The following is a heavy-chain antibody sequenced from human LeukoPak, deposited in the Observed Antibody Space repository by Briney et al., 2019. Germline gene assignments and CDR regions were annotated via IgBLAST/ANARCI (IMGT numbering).Heavy chain of an antibody. J-gene: IGHJ4*02. CDR2: MNPNSGNT. Sequence: ASVKVSCKASGYTFTSYDINWARQATGQGLEWMGWMNPNSGNTGYAQKFQGRVTMTRNTSISTAYMELSSLRSEDTAVYYCARGPYGAVAGTFGDLDYWGQGTLVTVSS. V-gene: IGHV1-8*01. CDR1: GYTFTSYD. CDR3: ARGPYGAVAGTFGDLDY. D-gene: IGHD6-19*01.